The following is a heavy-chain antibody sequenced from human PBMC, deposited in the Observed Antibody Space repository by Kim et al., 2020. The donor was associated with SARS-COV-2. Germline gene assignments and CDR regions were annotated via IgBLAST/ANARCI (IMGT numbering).Heavy chain of an antibody. V-gene: IGHV4-59*01. CDR3: ARERISSSLTSWLDP. J-gene: IGHJ5*02. CDR2: IYHTGST. Sequence: SETLSLTCSVSSDSMTTYYWTWIRQSPGKGLEWIGYIYHTGSTSYNLSLKSRVSISIDASKNLFSLRLTSVTAADIGVYYCARERISSSLTSWLDPWGPGTLVTVSS. CDR1: SDSMTTYY. D-gene: IGHD3-9*01.